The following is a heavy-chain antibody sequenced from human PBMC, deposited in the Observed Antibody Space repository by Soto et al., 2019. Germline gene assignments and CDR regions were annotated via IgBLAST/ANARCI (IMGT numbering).Heavy chain of an antibody. Sequence: ASVKVSCKASGYTFTSYAMHWVRQAPGQRLEWMGWINAGNGNTKYSQKFQGRVTITRDTSASTAYMELSSLRSEDTAVYYCARELGIAAASRKGYFDYWGQGTLVTVSS. D-gene: IGHD6-13*01. CDR1: GYTFTSYA. CDR3: ARELGIAAASRKGYFDY. J-gene: IGHJ4*02. V-gene: IGHV1-3*01. CDR2: INAGNGNT.